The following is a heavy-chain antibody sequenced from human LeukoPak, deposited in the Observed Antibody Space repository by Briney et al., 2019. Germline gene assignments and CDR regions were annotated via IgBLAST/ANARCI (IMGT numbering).Heavy chain of an antibody. CDR2: MNPNSGNT. J-gene: IGHJ4*02. D-gene: IGHD3-9*01. CDR1: GYTFTSYD. V-gene: IGHV1-8*01. CDR3: ARGSLRYFDWLPHFDY. Sequence: GASVEVSCKASGYTFTSYDINWVRQATGQGLEWMGWMNPNSGNTGYAQKFQGRVTMTRNTSISTAYMELSSLRSEDTAVYYCARGSLRYFDWLPHFDYWGQGTLVTVSS.